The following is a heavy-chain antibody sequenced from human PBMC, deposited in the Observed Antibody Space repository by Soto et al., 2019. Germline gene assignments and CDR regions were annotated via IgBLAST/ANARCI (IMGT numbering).Heavy chain of an antibody. V-gene: IGHV4-39*01. CDR2: IFYSGST. CDR1: GSSVSSSSYY. D-gene: IGHD3-10*01. Sequence: QLQLQESGPGLVKPSETLSLTCTVSGSSVSSSSYYWGWIRQPPGKGLEWIGSIFYSGSTNYTPSLKSRVTISVDTSKNQFSLKLSSVTAADTAVYYCARGHRGITFDYWGQGTLVTVSS. J-gene: IGHJ4*02. CDR3: ARGHRGITFDY.